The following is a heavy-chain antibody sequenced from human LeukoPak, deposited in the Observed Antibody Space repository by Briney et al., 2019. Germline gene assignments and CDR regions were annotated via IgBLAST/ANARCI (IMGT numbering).Heavy chain of an antibody. Sequence: SETLSLTCAVSGGSFSGYYWSWIRQPPGKGLEWIGEINHSGSTNYNPSLKSRVTISVDTSKNQFSLKLSAVTAADTAVYYCARYGSGTMRYWGQGTLVTVSS. D-gene: IGHD3-10*01. CDR3: ARYGSGTMRY. V-gene: IGHV4-34*01. CDR1: GGSFSGYY. J-gene: IGHJ4*02. CDR2: INHSGST.